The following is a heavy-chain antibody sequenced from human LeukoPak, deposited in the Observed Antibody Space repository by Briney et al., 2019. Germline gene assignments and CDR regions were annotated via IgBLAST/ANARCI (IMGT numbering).Heavy chain of an antibody. CDR2: IYNSGST. J-gene: IGHJ4*02. V-gene: IGHV4-4*07. D-gene: IGHD6-19*01. CDR3: ARHPWLLGHDY. Sequence: PSETLSLTCTVSGGSISSYYWSWIRQPAGKGLEWIGRIYNSGSTTYNPSLKSRVTMSVDTSKNQFSLKLSSVTAADTAVYYCARHPWLLGHDYWGQGTLVTVSS. CDR1: GGSISSYY.